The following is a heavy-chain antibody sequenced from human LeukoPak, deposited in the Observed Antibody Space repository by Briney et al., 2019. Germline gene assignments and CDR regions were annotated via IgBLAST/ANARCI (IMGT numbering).Heavy chain of an antibody. CDR2: VYYSGST. Sequence: PSETLSLTCAVYGGSFSGYYWSWIRQPPGQGLEWIGYVYYSGSTNYNPSLKSRVTISIDTSKNQFSLNLNSVTAADTAVYYCASGWLRYYYFDNWGQGTLVTVSS. D-gene: IGHD5-12*01. J-gene: IGHJ4*02. CDR1: GGSFSGYY. CDR3: ASGWLRYYYFDN. V-gene: IGHV4-59*01.